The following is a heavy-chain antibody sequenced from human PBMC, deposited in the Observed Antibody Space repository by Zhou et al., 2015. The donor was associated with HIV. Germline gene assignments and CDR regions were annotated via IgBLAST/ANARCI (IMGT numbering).Heavy chain of an antibody. D-gene: IGHD3-10*01. J-gene: IGHJ4*02. CDR2: ISAYNGNT. CDR3: AREWDTMVRGVNTGPFDY. CDR1: GYTFTSYG. Sequence: QVQLVQSGAEVKKPGASVKVSCKASGYTFTSYGISWVRQAPGQGLEWMGWISAYNGNTNYAQKLQGRVTMTTDTSTSTAYMELRSLRSEDTAVYYCAREWDTMVRGVNTGPFDYWGQGTLVTVSS. V-gene: IGHV1-18*01.